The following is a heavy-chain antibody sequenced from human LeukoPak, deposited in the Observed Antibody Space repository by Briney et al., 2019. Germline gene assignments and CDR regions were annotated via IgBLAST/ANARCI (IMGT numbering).Heavy chain of an antibody. Sequence: PETLSLTCAVYGGSFSGYYWSWIRQPPGKGLEWIGEINHSGSTNYNPSLKSRATISVDTSKNQFSLKLSSVTAADTAVYYCARGYSYGQRFDYWGQGTLVTVSS. CDR3: ARGYSYGQRFDY. V-gene: IGHV4-34*01. CDR1: GGSFSGYY. J-gene: IGHJ4*02. D-gene: IGHD5-18*01. CDR2: INHSGST.